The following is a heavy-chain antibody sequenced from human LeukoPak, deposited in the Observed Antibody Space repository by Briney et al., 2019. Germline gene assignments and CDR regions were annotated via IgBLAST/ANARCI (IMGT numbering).Heavy chain of an antibody. Sequence: VASVKVSCKASGYTFTGYYMHWVRQAPGQGLEWMGWISTYSGTTNYAHNLQGRLTMTTDTSTSTAYMELRNLKSDDTAVYYCARSGGYYFYMDVWGKGTTVTVSS. CDR1: GYTFTGYY. J-gene: IGHJ6*03. D-gene: IGHD1-26*01. CDR3: ARSGGYYFYMDV. CDR2: ISTYSGTT. V-gene: IGHV1-18*04.